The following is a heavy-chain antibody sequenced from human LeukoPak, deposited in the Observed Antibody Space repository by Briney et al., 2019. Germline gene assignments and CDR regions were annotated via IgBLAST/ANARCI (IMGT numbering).Heavy chain of an antibody. Sequence: GGSLRLSCAASGFTFSSYGMHWVRQAPGKGLEWVAVISYDGSNKYYADSVKGRFTISRDNSKNTLYLQMNSLRAEDTAVYYCAKDNYGGNSYYGMDVWGQGTTVTVSS. J-gene: IGHJ6*02. CDR2: ISYDGSNK. CDR3: AKDNYGGNSYYGMDV. CDR1: GFTFSSYG. V-gene: IGHV3-30*18. D-gene: IGHD4-23*01.